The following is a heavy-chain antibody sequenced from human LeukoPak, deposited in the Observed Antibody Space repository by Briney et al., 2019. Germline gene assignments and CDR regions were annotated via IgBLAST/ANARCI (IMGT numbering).Heavy chain of an antibody. Sequence: ASVEVSCKASGGTFSSYAISWVRQAPGQGLEWMGGIIPIFGTANYAQKFQGRVTITADESTSTAYMELSSLRSEDTAVYYCAEDYPGPYAFDIWGQGTMVTVSS. D-gene: IGHD1-14*01. V-gene: IGHV1-69*13. CDR1: GGTFSSYA. CDR2: IIPIFGTA. CDR3: AEDYPGPYAFDI. J-gene: IGHJ3*02.